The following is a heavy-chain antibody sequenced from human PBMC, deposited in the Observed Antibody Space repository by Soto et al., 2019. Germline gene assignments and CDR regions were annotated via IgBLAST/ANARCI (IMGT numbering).Heavy chain of an antibody. V-gene: IGHV3-7*04. CDR3: VRGGTYFDY. Sequence: GVLRLSCAASGFSFNTYWMNWVRQTPGKGLQWVANIKHDDSEIYYVDSVKGRFTISRDNAKNSLYLQMNSLTVDDSAIYYCVRGGTYFDYWGRGVLVTVSS. J-gene: IGHJ4*02. CDR2: IKHDDSEI. CDR1: GFSFNTYW.